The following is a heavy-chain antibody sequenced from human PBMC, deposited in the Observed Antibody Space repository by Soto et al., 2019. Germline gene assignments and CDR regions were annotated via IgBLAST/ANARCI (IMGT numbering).Heavy chain of an antibody. V-gene: IGHV1-8*01. CDR3: AKVSRKGSALDVGY. D-gene: IGHD3-10*01. CDR1: GYTFSNYD. Sequence: QVQLVQSGAELKKPGASVKVSCKASGYTFSNYDMNWVRQATGQGPEWIGWVNPNNGDTGYAQKSQGRVTLTTDISTTTADLGLTSLRSEDTGIYYWAKVSRKGSALDVGYWGQGTLITFSS. CDR2: VNPNNGDT. J-gene: IGHJ4*02.